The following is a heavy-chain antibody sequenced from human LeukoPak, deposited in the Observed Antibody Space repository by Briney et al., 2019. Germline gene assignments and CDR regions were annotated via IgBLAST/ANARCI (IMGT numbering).Heavy chain of an antibody. V-gene: IGHV3-23*01. CDR3: AKDSHSGSYHADIDY. CDR1: GFTFSNYA. CDR2: ISGSSGAT. J-gene: IGHJ4*02. D-gene: IGHD1-26*01. Sequence: GGSLRLSCAASGFTFSNYAMTWVRQAPGKGLEWVSTISGSSGATYYADSVKGRFTISRDNSKNTLYLQMNSLRAEDTAVYYCAKDSHSGSYHADIDYWGQGTLVTVSS.